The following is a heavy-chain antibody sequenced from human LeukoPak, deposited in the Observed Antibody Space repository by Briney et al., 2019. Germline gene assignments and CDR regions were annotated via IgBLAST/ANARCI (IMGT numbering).Heavy chain of an antibody. CDR3: AKEGPSYCGGDCYRNAFDI. CDR1: GYTFTGYY. J-gene: IGHJ3*02. Sequence: GASVKVSCKASGYTFTGYYMHWVRQAPGQGLEWMGWINPNSGGTNYAQKFQGRVTMTRDTSISTAYMELSRLRSDDTAVYYCAKEGPSYCGGDCYRNAFDIWGQGTMVTVSS. CDR2: INPNSGGT. D-gene: IGHD2-21*02. V-gene: IGHV1-2*02.